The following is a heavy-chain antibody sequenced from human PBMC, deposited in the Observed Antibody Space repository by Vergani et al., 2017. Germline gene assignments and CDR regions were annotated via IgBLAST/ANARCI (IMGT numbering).Heavy chain of an antibody. CDR2: MNGDGDTI. V-gene: IGHV3-74*01. D-gene: IGHD6-13*01. J-gene: IGHJ6*02. CDR1: GFTFNEYW. CDR3: ARDGVAAAGTHPLRYYYYSGMDV. Sequence: EGELVESGGGLVQPGGSLRLSCAASGFTFNEYWMHWARQVPGKGLVWVSGMNGDGDTISYADSVKGRFTISRDNAKNTLFLQMNSQRAEDTAVYYFARDGVAAAGTHPLRYYYYSGMDVWG.